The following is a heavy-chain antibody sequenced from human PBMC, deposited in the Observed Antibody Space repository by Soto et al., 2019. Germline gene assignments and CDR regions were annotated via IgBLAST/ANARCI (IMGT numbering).Heavy chain of an antibody. Sequence: GSLRLSCAASGFTFSYYYMSWIRQAPGKGLEWVSYISSSGSTIYYADSVKGRFTISRDNAKNSLYLQMNSPRAEDTAVYYCARVDPGNYDYGMDVWGQGTTVTVSS. D-gene: IGHD3-9*01. CDR3: ARVDPGNYDYGMDV. CDR2: ISSSGSTI. CDR1: GFTFSYYY. V-gene: IGHV3-11*01. J-gene: IGHJ6*02.